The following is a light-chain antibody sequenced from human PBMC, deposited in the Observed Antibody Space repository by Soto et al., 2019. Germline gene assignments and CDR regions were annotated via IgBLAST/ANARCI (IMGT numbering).Light chain of an antibody. CDR3: SSYAGNNNLV. Sequence: QSALTQPPSASGSPGQSVTISCTGTSSDVGGYNDVSWYQHHPGKAPQLMIYEVSKRPSGVPDRFSGSKSGNTASLTVSGLQADDEAEYYCSSYAGNNNLVFGTGTKLTVL. CDR2: EVS. V-gene: IGLV2-8*01. J-gene: IGLJ1*01. CDR1: SSDVGGYND.